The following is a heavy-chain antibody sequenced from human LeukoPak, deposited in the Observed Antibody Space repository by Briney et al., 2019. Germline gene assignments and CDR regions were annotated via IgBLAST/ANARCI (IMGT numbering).Heavy chain of an antibody. D-gene: IGHD3-9*01. V-gene: IGHV3-23*01. CDR1: GFTFSSYA. CDR3: AKDQNFDWVPHDS. Sequence: GGSLRLSCAASGFTFSSYAMSWVRQAPGKGLEWVSAISGSGGSTYYADSVKGRFTISRDNFKNTLYLQMNSLRAEDTAVYYCAKDQNFDWVPHDSWGQGTLVTVSS. CDR2: ISGSGGST. J-gene: IGHJ4*02.